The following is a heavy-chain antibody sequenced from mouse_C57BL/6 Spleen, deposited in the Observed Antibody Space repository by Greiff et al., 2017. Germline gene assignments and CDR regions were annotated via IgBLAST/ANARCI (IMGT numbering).Heavy chain of an antibody. CDR1: GFNIKDDY. V-gene: IGHV14-4*01. D-gene: IGHD2-4*01. CDR2: IDPENGDT. Sequence: VQLQQSGAELVRPGASVKLSCTASGFNIKDDYMHWVKQRPEQGLEWIGWIDPENGDTEYASKFQGKATITADTSSNTAYLQLSSLTSEDTAVYCCTTGLRRGFAYWGQGTLVTVSA. CDR3: TTGLRRGFAY. J-gene: IGHJ3*01.